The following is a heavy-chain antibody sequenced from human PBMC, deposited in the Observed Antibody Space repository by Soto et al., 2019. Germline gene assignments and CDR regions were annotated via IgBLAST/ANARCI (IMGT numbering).Heavy chain of an antibody. J-gene: IGHJ6*02. CDR2: INHSGST. CDR3: ARSKRITMVRGVRMSYYYYGMDV. V-gene: IGHV4-34*01. CDR1: GGSFSGYY. Sequence: PSETLSLTCAVYGGSFSGYYWSWIRQPPGKGLEWIGEINHSGSTNYNPSLKSRVTISVDTSKNQFSLKLSSVTAADTAVYYCARSKRITMVRGVRMSYYYYGMDVWGQGTTVTVSS. D-gene: IGHD3-10*01.